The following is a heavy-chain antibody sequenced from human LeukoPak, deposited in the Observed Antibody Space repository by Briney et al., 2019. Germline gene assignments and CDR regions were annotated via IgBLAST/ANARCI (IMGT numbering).Heavy chain of an antibody. CDR1: GFTFNSNG. D-gene: IGHD3-10*01. CDR3: ARGPWGGSGFDY. CDR2: INSDGSST. V-gene: IGHV3-74*01. Sequence: GGSLRLSCAASGFTFNSNGMHWVRQAPGKGLVWVSRINSDGSSTSYADSVKGRFTISRDNAKNTLYLQMNSLRAEDTAVYYCARGPWGGSGFDYWGQGTLVTVSS. J-gene: IGHJ4*02.